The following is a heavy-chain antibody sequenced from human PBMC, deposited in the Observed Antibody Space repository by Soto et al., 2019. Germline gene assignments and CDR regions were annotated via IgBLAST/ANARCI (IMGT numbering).Heavy chain of an antibody. J-gene: IGHJ6*04. Sequence: GGSLRLSCAASGFTFRTYWMQWARQAPGKGLEWVSRINNDGSSTDYADSVKGRFTISRDNAKDTLYLQMNSLRAEDAATYYCAMGTMDVWGKGTTVTVSS. CDR1: GFTFRTYW. D-gene: IGHD7-27*01. CDR3: AMGTMDV. V-gene: IGHV3-74*01. CDR2: INNDGSST.